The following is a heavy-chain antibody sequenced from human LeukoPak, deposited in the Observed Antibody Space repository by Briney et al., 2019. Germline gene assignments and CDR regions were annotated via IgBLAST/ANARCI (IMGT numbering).Heavy chain of an antibody. J-gene: IGHJ4*02. CDR3: AREGDYYDTSGTLDY. Sequence: ASETLSLTCAVYGGSFSGYYWSWIRQPPGKGLEWIGEINHSGSTNYNPSLKSRVTISVDTSKNRFSLKLSSVTAADTAVYYCAREGDYYDTSGTLDYWGQGTLVTVSS. V-gene: IGHV4-34*01. CDR2: INHSGST. CDR1: GGSFSGYY. D-gene: IGHD3-22*01.